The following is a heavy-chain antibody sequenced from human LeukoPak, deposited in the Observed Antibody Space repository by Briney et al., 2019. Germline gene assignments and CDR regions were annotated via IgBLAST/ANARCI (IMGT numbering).Heavy chain of an antibody. CDR2: ITPNSGGT. V-gene: IGHV1-2*02. D-gene: IGHD3-16*01. Sequence: GASVKVSCKASVYTFTNYYIHWVRQAPGQGLEWMGWITPNSGGTNYAQQFQGRVTMTRDTSISTAYMELNRLRSDDTAVYYCARDMYYDYVWGSSGAFDIWGQGTMVTVSS. CDR3: ARDMYYDYVWGSSGAFDI. J-gene: IGHJ3*02. CDR1: VYTFTNYY.